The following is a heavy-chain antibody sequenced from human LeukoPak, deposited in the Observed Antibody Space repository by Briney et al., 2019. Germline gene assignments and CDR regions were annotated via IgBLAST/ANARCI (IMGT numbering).Heavy chain of an antibody. D-gene: IGHD1-1*01. CDR1: GFTFRRSA. V-gene: IGHV3-30*04. Sequence: GTSLRLSCAASGFTFRRSAIHWVRQAPGKGLEGVAVINTDGTKKYYADSVKGRFTVSRDNSKNSVALEMTSLRPEDAGVYYCARDGGYWNDFDYWGQGTLVTVSS. J-gene: IGHJ4*02. CDR2: INTDGTKK. CDR3: ARDGGYWNDFDY.